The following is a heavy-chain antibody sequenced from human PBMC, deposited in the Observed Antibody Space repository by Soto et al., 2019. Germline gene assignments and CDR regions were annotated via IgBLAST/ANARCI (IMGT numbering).Heavy chain of an antibody. J-gene: IGHJ6*02. V-gene: IGHV1-8*01. Sequence: GASVKVSCKASGYTFTSYDINWVREATGQGIEWMGWMNPNSGNTGYAQKFQGRVTMTRNTSISTAYMELSSLGSEDTAVYYCARAPPPPLILVPAAMRVPPCYYYYGMDVWGQGTTVTGSS. CDR2: MNPNSGNT. CDR3: ARAPPPPLILVPAAMRVPPCYYYYGMDV. D-gene: IGHD2-2*01. CDR1: GYTFTSYD.